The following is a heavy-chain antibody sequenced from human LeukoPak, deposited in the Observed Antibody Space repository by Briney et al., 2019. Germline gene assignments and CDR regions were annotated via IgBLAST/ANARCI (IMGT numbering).Heavy chain of an antibody. D-gene: IGHD6-6*01. CDR2: MNPNSGNT. Sequence: ASVKVSCKASGYTFTSYDINWVRQATGQGLEWMGWMNPNSGNTGYAQNFQGRVTITRDTSISTAYMELSNLRSEDTAVYYCARGGAGQLVFPWGQGTLVTVSS. CDR3: ARGGAGQLVFP. V-gene: IGHV1-8*03. CDR1: GYTFTSYD. J-gene: IGHJ5*02.